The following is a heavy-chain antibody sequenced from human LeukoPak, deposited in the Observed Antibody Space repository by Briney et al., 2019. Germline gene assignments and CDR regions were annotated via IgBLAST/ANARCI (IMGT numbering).Heavy chain of an antibody. D-gene: IGHD4-17*01. CDR1: GYTFTSYY. V-gene: IGHV1-46*01. CDR2: INPSGGST. J-gene: IGHJ6*03. CDR3: ARDYGDYEVGHYYYYYYMDV. Sequence: ASVKVSCKASGYTFTSYYMHWVRQAPGQGLEWMGIINPSGGSTSYAQKFQGRVTMTRDMSTSTVYMELSRLRSDDTAVYYCARDYGDYEVGHYYYYYYMDVWGKGTTVTISS.